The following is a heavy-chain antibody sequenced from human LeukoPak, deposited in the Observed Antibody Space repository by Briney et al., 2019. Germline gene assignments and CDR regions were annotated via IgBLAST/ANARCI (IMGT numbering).Heavy chain of an antibody. Sequence: GGSLRLSCAASGFTFDDYAMHWVRQAPGKGLEWVSGISWNSGSIGYADSVKGRFTISRDNAKNSLYLQMNSLRAEDTALYYCAKDSKYYYGSGSYSYMDVWGKGTTVTISS. CDR1: GFTFDDYA. J-gene: IGHJ6*03. V-gene: IGHV3-9*01. CDR3: AKDSKYYYGSGSYSYMDV. CDR2: ISWNSGSI. D-gene: IGHD3-10*01.